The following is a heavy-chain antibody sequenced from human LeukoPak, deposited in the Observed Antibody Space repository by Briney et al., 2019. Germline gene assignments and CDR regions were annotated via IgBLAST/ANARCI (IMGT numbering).Heavy chain of an antibody. J-gene: IGHJ4*02. CDR3: ARDGGPYCDGASCSFDY. CDR1: GYTFAGYY. V-gene: IGHV1-2*02. D-gene: IGHD2-21*01. Sequence: ASVKVSCKASGYTFAGYYIHWVRQAPGQGLEWMGWIDPNSGDTHYTQKFRGRVTMTRDTSITTAYMQVTRLRSDDTAVFYCARDGGPYCDGASCSFDYWGQGTLVTVSS. CDR2: IDPNSGDT.